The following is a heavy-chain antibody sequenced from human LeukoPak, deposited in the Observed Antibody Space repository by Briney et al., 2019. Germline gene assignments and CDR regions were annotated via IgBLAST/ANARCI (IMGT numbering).Heavy chain of an antibody. J-gene: IGHJ6*03. CDR3: ARYSSSWYHYMDV. Sequence: GASVKVSYKAIGYTFTTYGIAWVRQAPGQGLEWRGWISTYKGTTNYTQKFQGRVAMTTDTSTSTAYMELRSLRSDDTAVYYCARYSSSWYHYMDVWGKGTTVTVSS. CDR1: GYTFTTYG. CDR2: ISTYKGTT. D-gene: IGHD6-13*01. V-gene: IGHV1-18*04.